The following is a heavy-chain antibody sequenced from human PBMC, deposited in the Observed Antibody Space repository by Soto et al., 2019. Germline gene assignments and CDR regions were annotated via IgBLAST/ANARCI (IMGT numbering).Heavy chain of an antibody. CDR3: ARALPPVDY. CDR2: ISAYNGNT. V-gene: IGHV1-18*01. J-gene: IGHJ4*02. CDR1: GYTFSSYF. Sequence: QVQLVQSGAEVKKPGASVKVSCKASGYTFSSYFISWVRQAPGQGLEWMGWISAYNGNTNYAQNLQGRVTMTTDTFTSRAYMELRSLISDDTAVYYCARALPPVDYWGQGTLVTVSS.